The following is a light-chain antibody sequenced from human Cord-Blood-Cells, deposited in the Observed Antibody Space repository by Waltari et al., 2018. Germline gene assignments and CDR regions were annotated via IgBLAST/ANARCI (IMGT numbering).Light chain of an antibody. J-gene: IGLJ2*01. V-gene: IGLV2-23*01. CDR2: EGS. CDR1: SSDAGCSNL. Sequence: QSALTQPASVSGSPGQSITISCTGTSSDAGCSNLVSWYQQHPGKAPKLMIYEGSKRPSGVSNRFSGSKSGNTASLTISGLQAEDEADYYCCSYAGSSTVVFGGGTKLTVL. CDR3: CSYAGSSTVV.